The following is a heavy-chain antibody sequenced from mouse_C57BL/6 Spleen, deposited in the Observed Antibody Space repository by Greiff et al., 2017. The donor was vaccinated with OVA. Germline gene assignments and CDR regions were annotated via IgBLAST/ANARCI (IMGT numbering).Heavy chain of an antibody. D-gene: IGHD2-4*01. J-gene: IGHJ3*01. Sequence: VQLQQSGPELVKPGASVKIPCKASGYTFTDYNMDWVKQSHGKSLEWIGDINPNNGGTIYNQKFKGKATLTVDKSYSTAYMERRSLTSEDTAVYYCARQRGYDYDECAYWGQGTLVTVSA. CDR2: INPNNGGT. CDR3: ARQRGYDYDECAY. CDR1: GYTFTDYN. V-gene: IGHV1-18*01.